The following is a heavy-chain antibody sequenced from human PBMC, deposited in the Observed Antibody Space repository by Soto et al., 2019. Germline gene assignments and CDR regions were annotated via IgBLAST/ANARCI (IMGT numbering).Heavy chain of an antibody. Sequence: VQLVESGGGLVQPGRSLRLSCTASGFTFGDYAMSWFRQAPGKGLEWVGFIRRKAYGGTTEYAASVKGRFTISRDDSKSIAYMQMDSLKTEDTAVYYCCIAVYNSNWYGMEDYWGQGTLVTVSS. CDR3: CIAVYNSNWYGMEDY. J-gene: IGHJ4*02. CDR2: IRRKAYGGTT. D-gene: IGHD6-13*01. CDR1: GFTFGDYA. V-gene: IGHV3-49*03.